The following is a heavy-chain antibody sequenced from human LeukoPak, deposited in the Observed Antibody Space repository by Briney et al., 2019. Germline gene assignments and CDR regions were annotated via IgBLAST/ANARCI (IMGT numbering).Heavy chain of an antibody. V-gene: IGHV4-39*07. J-gene: IGHJ3*02. CDR2: IYYSGST. CDR3: TRDIVDTAMVTLHSTHNVDLLVAFDI. Sequence: SETLSLTCTVSGGSISSSSYYWGWIRQPPGKGLEWLGSIYYSGSTYYNPSLKSRVTISVETSKNQSSLKLSSVTAADTAVYYCTRDIVDTAMVTLHSTHNVDLLVAFDIWGQGTMVTVSS. D-gene: IGHD5-18*01. CDR1: GGSISSSSYY.